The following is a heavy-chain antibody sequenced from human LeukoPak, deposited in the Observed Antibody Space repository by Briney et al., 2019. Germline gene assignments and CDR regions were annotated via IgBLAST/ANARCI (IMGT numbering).Heavy chain of an antibody. CDR2: VNPSRNT. CDR3: ARRYDFWSGYPPPLDY. V-gene: IGHV4-34*01. CDR1: GGSFSGYY. Sequence: SETLSLTCAVFGGSFSGYYWNWIRQPPGKGLEWIGQVNPSRNTNYNPSLKSRVTISVDTSKRQFSLKLSSVTAADTAVYYCARRYDFWSGYPPPLDYWGQGTLVTVSS. J-gene: IGHJ4*02. D-gene: IGHD3-3*01.